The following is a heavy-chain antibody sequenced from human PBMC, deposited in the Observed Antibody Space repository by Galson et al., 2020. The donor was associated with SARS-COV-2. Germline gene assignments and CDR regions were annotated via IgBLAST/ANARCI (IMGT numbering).Heavy chain of an antibody. CDR2: IYSGGST. D-gene: IGHD6-13*01. V-gene: IGHV3-53*01. CDR1: GFTVSSNY. CDR3: ARPSIAAAGTLSDYYYYYGMDV. J-gene: IGHJ6*02. Sequence: GESLKISCAASGFTVSSNYMSWVRQAPGKGLEWVSVIYSGGSTYYADSVKGRFTISRDNSKNTLYLQMNSLRAEDTAVYYCARPSIAAAGTLSDYYYYYGMDVWGQGTTVTVSS.